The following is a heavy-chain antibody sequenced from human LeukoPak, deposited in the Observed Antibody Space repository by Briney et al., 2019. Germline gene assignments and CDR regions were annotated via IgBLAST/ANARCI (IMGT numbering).Heavy chain of an antibody. J-gene: IGHJ6*02. D-gene: IGHD6-19*01. CDR2: INPNSGGT. CDR3: ARDQYSSGWYSYVEDYYYGMDV. V-gene: IGHV1-2*02. Sequence: ASVKVSCKASGYTFTGYYMHWVRQAPGQGLEWMGWINPNSGGTNYAQKFQGRVTMTRDTSISTAYMELSRLRSDDTAVDYCARDQYSSGWYSYVEDYYYGMDVWGQGTTVTVSS. CDR1: GYTFTGYY.